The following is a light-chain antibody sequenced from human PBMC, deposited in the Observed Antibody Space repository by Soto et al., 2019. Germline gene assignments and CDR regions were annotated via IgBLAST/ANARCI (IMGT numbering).Light chain of an antibody. CDR1: SSNIGVNT. CDR2: SYG. V-gene: IGLV1-44*01. Sequence: QSVLTQPPSASGTPGQRVIISCTGSSSNIGVNTVSWYQQFPGTAPRVLITSYGELPSGVSERFSGSKSGTSASLAISDLQSEDEAEYSCPAWDDGLNGPVFGGGTKLTVL. J-gene: IGLJ2*01. CDR3: PAWDDGLNGPV.